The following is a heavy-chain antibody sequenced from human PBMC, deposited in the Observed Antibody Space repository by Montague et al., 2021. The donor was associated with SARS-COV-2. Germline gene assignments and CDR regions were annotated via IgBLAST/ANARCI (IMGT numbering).Heavy chain of an antibody. CDR3: AKVGDILAGYSLINLDA. CDR1: GFPFSDSP. D-gene: IGHD3-9*01. CDR2: IHSAGRGT. J-gene: IGHJ5*02. Sequence: SRRLSCAASGFPFSDSPMSLVRQAPGKGLDWVSVIHSAGRGTYYADSVQGRFTISRDNLKNTVYLQMNSLRDVDTAVYYCAKVGDILAGYSLINLDAWGQGTLVVVSS. V-gene: IGHV3-23*03.